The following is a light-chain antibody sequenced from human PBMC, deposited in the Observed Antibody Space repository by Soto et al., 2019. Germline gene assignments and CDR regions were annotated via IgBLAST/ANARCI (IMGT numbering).Light chain of an antibody. J-gene: IGLJ1*01. CDR2: EVS. Sequence: QSALTQPPSVSGSPGQSVTISCTGTSSDVGSYNRVSWYQQPPGTAPKLMIYEVSYRPSGVPDRFSGSKSGNTASLTISGLQAEDEADYYCSLFTSSTTYVFGTGTKVPS. CDR3: SLFTSSTTYV. V-gene: IGLV2-18*01. CDR1: SSDVGSYNR.